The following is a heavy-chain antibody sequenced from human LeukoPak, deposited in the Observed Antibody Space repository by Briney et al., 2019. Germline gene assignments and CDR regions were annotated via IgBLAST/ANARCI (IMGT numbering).Heavy chain of an antibody. D-gene: IGHD3-3*01. Sequence: GGSLRLSCAVSGLTFSSYAMSWVRQAPGTGLEWVSAISGSGHRIYYADSVKGRFTISRDNSKNTLYLQMNSLRAEDTAVYYCARLADFWSGLDPYYYYDMDVWGQGTTVTVSS. CDR1: GLTFSSYA. V-gene: IGHV3-23*01. CDR3: ARLADFWSGLDPYYYYDMDV. CDR2: ISGSGHRI. J-gene: IGHJ6*02.